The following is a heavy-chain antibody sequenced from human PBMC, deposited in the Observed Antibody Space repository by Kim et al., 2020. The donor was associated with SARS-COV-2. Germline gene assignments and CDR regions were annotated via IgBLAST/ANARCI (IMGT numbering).Heavy chain of an antibody. J-gene: IGHJ6*02. V-gene: IGHV3-23*01. Sequence: TYCADSVKGRFTISRDNSKTTLYLQMSSLRAEDTAVYYCAKVGAAAAMDVRGQGTTVTVSS. D-gene: IGHD6-13*01. CDR2: T. CDR3: AKVGAAAAMDV.